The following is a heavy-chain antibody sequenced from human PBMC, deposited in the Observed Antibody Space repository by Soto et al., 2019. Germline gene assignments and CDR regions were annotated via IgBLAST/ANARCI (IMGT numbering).Heavy chain of an antibody. CDR1: GYSFTSYW. Sequence: GESLKISCKGSGYSFTSYWIGWVRQMPGKGLEWMGIIYPGDSDTRYSPSFQGQVTISADKSISTAYLQWSSLKASDTAMYYCAKGQDLSSSWYGDAFDIWGQGTMVTVSS. J-gene: IGHJ3*02. V-gene: IGHV5-51*01. D-gene: IGHD6-13*01. CDR3: AKGQDLSSSWYGDAFDI. CDR2: IYPGDSDT.